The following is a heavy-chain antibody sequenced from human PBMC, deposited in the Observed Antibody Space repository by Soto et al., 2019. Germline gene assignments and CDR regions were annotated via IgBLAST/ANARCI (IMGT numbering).Heavy chain of an antibody. Sequence: SETLSLTCTVSGGSISSYYWSWIRQPPGKGLEWIGYIYYSGSTNYNPSLKSRVTISVDTSKNQFSLKLSSVTAADTAVYYCAKDKHIVVVTAPFDYWGQGTLVTVSS. J-gene: IGHJ4*02. CDR3: AKDKHIVVVTAPFDY. CDR1: GGSISSYY. CDR2: IYYSGST. D-gene: IGHD2-21*02. V-gene: IGHV4-59*01.